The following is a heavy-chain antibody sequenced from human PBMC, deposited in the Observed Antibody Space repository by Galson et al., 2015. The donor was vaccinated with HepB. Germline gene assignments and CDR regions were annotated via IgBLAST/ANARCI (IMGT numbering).Heavy chain of an antibody. V-gene: IGHV1-69*06. CDR3: SRDLTVTTSAHYPYYYGMDV. CDR1: GGTFSSYA. J-gene: IGHJ6*02. CDR2: IIPMFGTA. D-gene: IGHD4-17*01. Sequence: SVKVSCKASGGTFSSYAISWVRQAPGQGLEWMGGIIPMFGTANYGQKFQGRVTITADKSTSTAYMELSSLRSEDTAVYYCSRDLTVTTSAHYPYYYGMDVWGQGTTVTVSS.